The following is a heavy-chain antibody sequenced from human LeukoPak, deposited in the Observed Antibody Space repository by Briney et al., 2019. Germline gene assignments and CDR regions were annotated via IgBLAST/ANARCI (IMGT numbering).Heavy chain of an antibody. V-gene: IGHV1-18*04. J-gene: IGHJ6*04. D-gene: IGHD3-10*01. CDR1: GYTVTSYG. Sequence: ASVKLSCKASGYTVTSYGISWVRQAPGQGVEGMGWRSAYNGNTNYAQKLQGRVTMTTDTSTSTAYMELRSLRSDDTAVYYCARSGRRSGGYYTLIYYYYYYGMDVWGKGTTVTVSS. CDR2: RSAYNGNT. CDR3: ARSGRRSGGYYTLIYYYYYYGMDV.